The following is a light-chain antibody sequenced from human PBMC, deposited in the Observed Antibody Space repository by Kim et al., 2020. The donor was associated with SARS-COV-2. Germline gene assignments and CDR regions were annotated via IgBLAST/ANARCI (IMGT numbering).Light chain of an antibody. J-gene: IGKJ4*01. Sequence: SVGDRVTIACRARQSISTYLNWYQQIPGKAPNLLIYAASSLQSGVPSRFSGSGSGTDFTLTISSLQPEDFATYYCQQSHTAPLLSFGGGTKVDIK. V-gene: IGKV1-39*01. CDR2: AAS. CDR3: QQSHTAPLLS. CDR1: QSISTY.